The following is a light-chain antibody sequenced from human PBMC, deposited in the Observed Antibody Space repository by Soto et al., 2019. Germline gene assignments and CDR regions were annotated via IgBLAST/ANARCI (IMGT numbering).Light chain of an antibody. V-gene: IGLV2-11*01. J-gene: IGLJ3*02. Sequence: QSALTQPRSVSGSPGQSVTISCTGTNSDVGRYNFVSWYQQLPGKAPKLLISAVSQRPSGVPDRFSGSKSGNTASLTISGLQADDEDDYFCSSYTASDIWVFGGGTKLTVL. CDR3: SSYTASDIWV. CDR2: AVS. CDR1: NSDVGRYNF.